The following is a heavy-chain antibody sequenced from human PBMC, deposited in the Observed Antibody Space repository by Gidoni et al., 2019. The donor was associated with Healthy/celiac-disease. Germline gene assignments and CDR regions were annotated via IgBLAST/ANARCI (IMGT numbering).Heavy chain of an antibody. D-gene: IGHD4-17*01. Sequence: QVQLVESGGGVVQPGRSLRLSCAASGFTFSSYAMHWVRQAPGKGLEWVAVISYDGSNKYYADSVKGRFTISRDNSKNTLYLQMNSLRAEDTAVYYCASYGVGYWGQGTLVTVSS. CDR3: ASYGVGY. J-gene: IGHJ4*02. CDR1: GFTFSSYA. V-gene: IGHV3-30-3*01. CDR2: ISYDGSNK.